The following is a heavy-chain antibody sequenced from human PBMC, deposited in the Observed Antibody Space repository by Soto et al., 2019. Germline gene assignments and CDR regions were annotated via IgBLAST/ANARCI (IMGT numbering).Heavy chain of an antibody. Sequence: GASVKVSCKASGYTFTGYAMHWVRQAPGQRLEWMGWINAGNGNTKYSQKFQERLTITRDMSTSTAYMELSSLTLEDTAVYYCAAVQGGGATFHFWGPGTLVTVSS. CDR2: INAGNGNT. J-gene: IGHJ4*02. V-gene: IGHV1-3*01. CDR3: AAVQGGGATFHF. D-gene: IGHD1-26*01. CDR1: GYTFTGYA.